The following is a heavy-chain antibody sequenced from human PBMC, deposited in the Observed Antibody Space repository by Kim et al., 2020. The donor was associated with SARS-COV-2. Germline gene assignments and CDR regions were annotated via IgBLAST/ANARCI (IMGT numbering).Heavy chain of an antibody. CDR3: ARDHQATLQPHGLPDY. CDR1: GYTFTSYY. Sequence: ASVKVSCKASGYTFTSYYMHWVRQAPGQGLEWMGIINPSGGSTSYAQKFQGRVTMTRDTSTSTVYMELSSLRSEDTAVYYCARDHQATLQPHGLPDYWGQGTLVTVSS. D-gene: IGHD1-1*01. CDR2: INPSGGST. J-gene: IGHJ4*02. V-gene: IGHV1-46*01.